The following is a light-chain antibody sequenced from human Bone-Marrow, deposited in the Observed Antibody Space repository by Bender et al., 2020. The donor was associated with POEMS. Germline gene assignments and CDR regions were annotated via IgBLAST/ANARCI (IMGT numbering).Light chain of an antibody. CDR3: SSYTSTTTPC. J-gene: IGLJ2*01. CDR2: GNN. CDR1: SSNIGSNT. Sequence: QSVLTQSPSASGTPGQRVTISCSGSSSNIGSNTVNWYQQLPGTAPKLLIYGNNQRPSGVPDRFSGSKSGTSASLAISGLQSEDEADYYCSSYTSTTTPCFGGGTKLTVL. V-gene: IGLV1-44*01.